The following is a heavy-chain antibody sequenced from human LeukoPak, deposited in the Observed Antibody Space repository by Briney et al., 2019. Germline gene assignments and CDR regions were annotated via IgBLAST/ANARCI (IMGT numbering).Heavy chain of an antibody. CDR2: INPNSGGT. V-gene: IGHV1-2*02. CDR1: GYTFTGYY. Sequence: GASVKVSCKASGYTFTGYYMHWVRQAPGQGLEWMGWINPNSGGTNYAQKFQGRVTMTRDTSISTAYMELSRLRSDDTAVYYCASQRDSSGRQTTYYYYYMDVWGKGTTVTISS. D-gene: IGHD6-19*01. J-gene: IGHJ6*03. CDR3: ASQRDSSGRQTTYYYYYMDV.